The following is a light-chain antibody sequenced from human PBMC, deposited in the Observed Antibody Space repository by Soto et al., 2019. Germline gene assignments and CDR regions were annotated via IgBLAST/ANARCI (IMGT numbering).Light chain of an antibody. CDR3: QQRSKWPIT. CDR2: DAS. Sequence: EIVLTHSPATRSLSRGGRAALSCRASQSISTYLAWYQQKPGQAPRLFIYDASNRAAGIPARFSGSGSGTDFTLTISSLEPEDFAVYYCQQRSKWPITCGQGTQREIK. CDR1: QSISTY. J-gene: IGKJ5*01. V-gene: IGKV3-11*01.